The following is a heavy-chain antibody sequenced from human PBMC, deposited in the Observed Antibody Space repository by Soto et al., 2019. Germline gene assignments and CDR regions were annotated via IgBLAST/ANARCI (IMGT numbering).Heavy chain of an antibody. V-gene: IGHV3-48*01. CDR3: AREGGDLNWFDP. J-gene: IGHJ5*02. D-gene: IGHD4-17*01. CDR2: ISSCSSTI. CDR1: GFTFSSYS. Sequence: EVQLVESGGGLVQPGGSLRLSCAASGFTFSSYSMNWVRQAPGKGLEWVSYISSCSSTIYYADSVKGRFTISRDNAKNSLYLQMNSLRAEDTAVYYCAREGGDLNWFDPWGQGTLVTVSS.